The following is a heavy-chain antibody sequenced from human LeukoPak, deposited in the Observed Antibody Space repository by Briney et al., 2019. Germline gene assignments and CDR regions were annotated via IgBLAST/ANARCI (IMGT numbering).Heavy chain of an antibody. V-gene: IGHV3-11*04. CDR3: ASNMGATGPIDY. CDR1: GFTFSNAW. Sequence: GGSLRLSCAASGFTFSNAWMSWVRQAPGKGLEWVSYISSSGSTIYYADSVKGRFTISRDNAKNSLYLQMNSLRAEDTAVYYCASNMGATGPIDYWGQGTLVTVSS. CDR2: ISSSGSTI. D-gene: IGHD1-26*01. J-gene: IGHJ4*02.